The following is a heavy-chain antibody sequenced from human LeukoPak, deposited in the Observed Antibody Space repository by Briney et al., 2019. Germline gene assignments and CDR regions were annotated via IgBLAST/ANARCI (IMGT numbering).Heavy chain of an antibody. Sequence: SETLSLTCTVSGGSISSYYWSWIRQPPGKGLEWTGDIYYSGSTNYNPSLKSRVTISVDTSKNQFSLKLSSVTAADTAVYYCARQGYDFWSGYANFDYWGQGTLITVSS. CDR1: GGSISSYY. J-gene: IGHJ4*02. CDR2: IYYSGST. V-gene: IGHV4-59*08. D-gene: IGHD3-3*01. CDR3: ARQGYDFWSGYANFDY.